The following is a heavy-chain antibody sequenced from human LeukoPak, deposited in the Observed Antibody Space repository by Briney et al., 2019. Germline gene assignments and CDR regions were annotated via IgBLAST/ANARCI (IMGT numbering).Heavy chain of an antibody. CDR2: IHDSGST. D-gene: IGHD2-21*01. CDR3: ARDLVN. J-gene: IGHJ4*02. CDR1: GGSVSTDDYY. Sequence: SETLSLTCTVSGGSVSTDDYYWSWIRQPPGKGLEWMGYIHDSGSTNYNPSLKSRVTISVDTSKNQFSLRLSSVSAADAAVYYCARDLVNWGQGTLVTVSS. V-gene: IGHV4-61*08.